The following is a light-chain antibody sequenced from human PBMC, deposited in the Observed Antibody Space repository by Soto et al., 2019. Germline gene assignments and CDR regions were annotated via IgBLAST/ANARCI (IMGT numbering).Light chain of an antibody. Sequence: QSVLTQPPSASGTPGQRVTISCSGYSSTVGSNHVYWYQKFPGMAPKLLISKNNQRPSGVADRFSGSKSGTSASLAISGRRSEYSADYYCSACDDNFISYVFGSGTKLTVL. CDR3: SACDDNFISYV. V-gene: IGLV1-47*01. J-gene: IGLJ1*01. CDR2: KNN. CDR1: SSTVGSNH.